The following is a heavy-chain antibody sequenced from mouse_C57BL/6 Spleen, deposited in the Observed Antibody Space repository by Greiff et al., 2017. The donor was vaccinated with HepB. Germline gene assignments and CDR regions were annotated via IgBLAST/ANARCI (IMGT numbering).Heavy chain of an antibody. Sequence: DVMLVESGGDLVKPGGSLKLSCAASGFTFSSYGMSWVRQTPDKRLEWVATISSGGSYTYYPDSVKGRFTISRDNAKNTLYLQMSRLKSEDTAMYYCARRFDYYFDYWGQGTTLTVSS. CDR2: ISSGGSYT. CDR1: GFTFSSYG. CDR3: ARRFDYYFDY. V-gene: IGHV5-6*02. J-gene: IGHJ2*01.